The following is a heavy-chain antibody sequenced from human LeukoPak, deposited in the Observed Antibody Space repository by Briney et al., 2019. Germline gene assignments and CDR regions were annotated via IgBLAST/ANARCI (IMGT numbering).Heavy chain of an antibody. Sequence: SETLSLTCTVSGGSISSGSYYWSWIRQPAGKGLEWIGRIYTSGSTNYNPSLKSRVTMSVDTSKNQFSLKLSSVTAADTAVYYCARLSSCCSMDVWGKGTTVTVSS. CDR3: ARLSSCCSMDV. V-gene: IGHV4-61*02. D-gene: IGHD6-13*01. CDR1: GGSISSGSYY. J-gene: IGHJ6*03. CDR2: IYTSGST.